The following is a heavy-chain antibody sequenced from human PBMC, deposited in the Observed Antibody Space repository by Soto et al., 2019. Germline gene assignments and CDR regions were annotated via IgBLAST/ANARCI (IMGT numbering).Heavy chain of an antibody. V-gene: IGHV4-59*01. D-gene: IGHD6-19*01. J-gene: IGHJ5*02. Sequence: PSETLSLTCTVSGGSISSYYWSWIRQPPGKGLEWIGYIYYSGSTNYNPSLKSRVTISVDTSKNQFSLKLSSVTAADTAVYYCARMSSGWFWFDPWGQGTLVTVSS. CDR3: ARMSSGWFWFDP. CDR2: IYYSGST. CDR1: GGSISSYY.